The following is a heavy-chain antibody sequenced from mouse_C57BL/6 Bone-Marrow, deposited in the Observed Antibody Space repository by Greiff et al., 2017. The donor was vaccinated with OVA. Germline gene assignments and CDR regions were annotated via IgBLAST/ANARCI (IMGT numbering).Heavy chain of an antibody. CDR2: IYPGGGYT. CDR3: ARWGITTVVATDYYAMDY. D-gene: IGHD1-1*01. Sequence: QVQLKASGAELVRPGTSVKMSCKASGYTFTNYWIGWAKQRPGHGLEWIGDIYPGGGYTNYNEKFKGKATLTADKSSSTAYMQFSSLTSEDSAIYYCARWGITTVVATDYYAMDYWGQGTSVTVSS. V-gene: IGHV1-63*01. CDR1: GYTFTNYW. J-gene: IGHJ4*01.